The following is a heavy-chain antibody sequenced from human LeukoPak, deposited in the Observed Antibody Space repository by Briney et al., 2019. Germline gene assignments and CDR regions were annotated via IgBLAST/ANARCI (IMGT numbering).Heavy chain of an antibody. CDR3: ARQGDSSGYYPSLFDY. D-gene: IGHD3-22*01. CDR1: GYSFTSYW. V-gene: IGHV5-51*01. J-gene: IGHJ4*02. CDR2: IYPGDSDT. Sequence: GESLQISCKGSGYSFTSYWIGWVRQMPGKGLEWMGIIYPGDSDTRYSPSFQGQVTISADKSISTAYLQWSSLKASDTAMYYCARQGDSSGYYPSLFDYWGQGTLVTVSS.